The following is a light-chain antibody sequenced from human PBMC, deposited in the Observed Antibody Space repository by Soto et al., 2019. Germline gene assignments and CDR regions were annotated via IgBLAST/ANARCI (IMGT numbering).Light chain of an antibody. V-gene: IGKV1-39*01. CDR1: QNSNTY. CDR3: QQSSTIPLT. CDR2: VAS. Sequence: DIQMTQSPSSLSASVGDRIIITCRASQNSNTYLNWYQQKPGKAPNLLIYVASSLQSGVPPRFSGSGSGTDFTLTISSLQPEDFATYYCQQSSTIPLTFGQGTRLEIK. J-gene: IGKJ5*01.